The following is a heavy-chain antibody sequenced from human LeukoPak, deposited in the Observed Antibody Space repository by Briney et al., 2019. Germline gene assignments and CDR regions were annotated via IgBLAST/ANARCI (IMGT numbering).Heavy chain of an antibody. V-gene: IGHV4-4*02. J-gene: IGHJ3*02. CDR3: ARDLGRPTDGSMVRGTPDDAFDI. CDR2: IYHSGST. Sequence: SETLSLTCAVSGDSISSSNWWSWVRQPPGKGLEWIGEIYHSGSTNYNPSLKSRVTISVDKSKNQFSLKLSSVTAADTAVYYCARDLGRPTDGSMVRGTPDDAFDIWGQGTMVTVSS. CDR1: GDSISSSNW. D-gene: IGHD3-10*01.